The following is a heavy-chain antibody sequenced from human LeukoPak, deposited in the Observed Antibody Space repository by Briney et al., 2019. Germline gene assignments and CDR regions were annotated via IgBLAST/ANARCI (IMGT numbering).Heavy chain of an antibody. J-gene: IGHJ6*02. CDR2: INPNSGGT. Sequence: GASVKVSCKASGYTFTGYYMHWVRQAPGQGLEWMGWINPNSGGTNYAQKFQGRVTMTRDTSISTAYMELSRLRSDDTAVYYCARGARYSSSWYTPQQGPANYGMDVWGQGTTVTVSS. V-gene: IGHV1-2*02. CDR1: GYTFTGYY. CDR3: ARGARYSSSWYTPQQGPANYGMDV. D-gene: IGHD6-13*01.